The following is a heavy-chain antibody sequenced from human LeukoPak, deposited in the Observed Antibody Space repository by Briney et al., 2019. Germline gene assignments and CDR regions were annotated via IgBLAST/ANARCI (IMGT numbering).Heavy chain of an antibody. CDR2: IYYSGST. CDR3: VRVALYDILTGASNYYYYYGMDV. Sequence: PSETLSLTCTVSGGSISSYYWSWIRQPPGKGLEWIGYIYYSGSTNYNPSLKSRVTISVDTSKNQFSLKLSSVTAADTAVYYCVRVALYDILTGASNYYYYYGMDVWGQGTTVTVSS. D-gene: IGHD3-9*01. V-gene: IGHV4-59*01. J-gene: IGHJ6*02. CDR1: GGSISSYY.